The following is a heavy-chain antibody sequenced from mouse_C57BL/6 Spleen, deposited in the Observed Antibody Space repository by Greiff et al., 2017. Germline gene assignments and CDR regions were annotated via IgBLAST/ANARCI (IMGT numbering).Heavy chain of an antibody. CDR1: GYAFSSSW. CDR2: IYPGDGDT. V-gene: IGHV1-82*01. CDR3: ARGLRQNYAMDY. Sequence: VQLVESGPELVKPGASVKISCKASGYAFSSSWMNWVKQRPGKGLEWIGRIYPGDGDTNYNGKFKGKATLTADKSSSTAYMQLSSLTSEDSAVYFCARGLRQNYAMDYWGQGTSVTVSS. D-gene: IGHD2-4*01. J-gene: IGHJ4*01.